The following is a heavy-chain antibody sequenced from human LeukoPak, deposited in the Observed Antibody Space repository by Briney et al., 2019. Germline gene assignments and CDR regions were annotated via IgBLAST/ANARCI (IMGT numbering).Heavy chain of an antibody. J-gene: IGHJ4*02. CDR3: ARDLQSGTTSAFDH. CDR2: ISTSGGTI. Sequence: GGSLRLSCAASGFTFRSYEMNWVRQAPGQGLEWVSYISTSGGTIYYADSVKGRFTISRDNTKNSLYLQMNSLRVEDTAVYYCARDLQSGTTSAFDHWGQGTLVTVSS. D-gene: IGHD1-1*01. CDR1: GFTFRSYE. V-gene: IGHV3-48*03.